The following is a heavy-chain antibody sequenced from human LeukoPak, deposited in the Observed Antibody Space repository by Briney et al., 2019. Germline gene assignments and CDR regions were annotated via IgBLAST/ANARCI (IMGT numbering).Heavy chain of an antibody. CDR3: ARGPYGGKGGGDY. D-gene: IGHD4-23*01. Sequence: ASVKVSCKASGYTITGYYMHWVRQAPGQGLGWMGWINPNSGGTNYAQKFQGRVTMTRDTSISTAYMELSRLRSDDTAVYYCARGPYGGKGGGDYWGQGTLVTVSS. CDR2: INPNSGGT. CDR1: GYTITGYY. V-gene: IGHV1-2*02. J-gene: IGHJ4*02.